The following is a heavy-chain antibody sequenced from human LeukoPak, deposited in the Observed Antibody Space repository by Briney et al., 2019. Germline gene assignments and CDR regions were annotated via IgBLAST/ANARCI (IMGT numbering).Heavy chain of an antibody. CDR3: AKDLPLPPPYYDFWSGYSNWFDP. D-gene: IGHD3-3*01. Sequence: GGSLRLSCAASGFTFSSYGMHWVRQAPGKGLEWVAFIRYDGSNKYYADSVKGRFTISRDNSKNTLYLQMNSLRAEDTAVYYCAKDLPLPPPYYDFWSGYSNWFDPWGQGTLVTVSS. J-gene: IGHJ5*02. V-gene: IGHV3-30*02. CDR2: IRYDGSNK. CDR1: GFTFSSYG.